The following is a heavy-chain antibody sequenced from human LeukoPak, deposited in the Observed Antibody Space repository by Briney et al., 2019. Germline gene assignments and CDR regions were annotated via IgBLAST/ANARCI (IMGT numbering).Heavy chain of an antibody. J-gene: IGHJ3*02. Sequence: SQTLSLTCTVSGGSISSGDYYWSWIRQPPGKGLEGIGYIYYSGSTYYNPSLKSRVTISVDTSKNQFSLKLSSVTAAATAMYYCARGPTSLITIFGVVSNRHDAFDIWGQGTMVTVSS. V-gene: IGHV4-30-4*08. CDR1: GGSISSGDYY. D-gene: IGHD3-3*01. CDR2: IYYSGST. CDR3: ARGPTSLITIFGVVSNRHDAFDI.